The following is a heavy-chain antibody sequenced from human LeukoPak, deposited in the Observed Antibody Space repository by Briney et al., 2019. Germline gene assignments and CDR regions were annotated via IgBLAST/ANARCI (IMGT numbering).Heavy chain of an antibody. J-gene: IGHJ4*02. CDR2: ISGSGGST. V-gene: IGHV3-23*01. D-gene: IGHD2-15*01. CDR3: ANASTGYCSGGSCYSFDY. CDR1: GFTFSSYA. Sequence: PGASLRLSCAASGFTFSSYAMSWVRQAPGKGLEWVTAISGSGGSTYYADSVKGRFTISRDNSKNTLYLQMNSLRAEDTAVYYCANASTGYCSGGSCYSFDYWGQATLVTVSS.